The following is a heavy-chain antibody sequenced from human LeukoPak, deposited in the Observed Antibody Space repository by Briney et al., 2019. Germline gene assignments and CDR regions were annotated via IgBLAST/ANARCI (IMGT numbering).Heavy chain of an antibody. D-gene: IGHD5-18*01. CDR3: ARGYSYRPNYYGMDV. CDR1: GGTFSSYA. J-gene: IGHJ6*02. Sequence: ASVKVSCKASGGTFSSYAISWVRQAPGQGLEWMGRIIPILGIANYAQKFQGRVTITADKSTSTAYMELSSLRSEDTAVYYRARGYSYRPNYYGMDVWGQGTTVTVSS. CDR2: IIPILGIA. V-gene: IGHV1-69*04.